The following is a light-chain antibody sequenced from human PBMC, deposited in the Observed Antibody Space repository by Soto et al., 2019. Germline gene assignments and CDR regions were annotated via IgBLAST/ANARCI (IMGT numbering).Light chain of an antibody. CDR2: KAS. Sequence: DIQMTQSPSTLSASVGDRVTITCRASQSISSWLAWYQQKPGKAPKLLIYKASSLESGVPSRFSDSGSGTEFTLTISSLQPDDFATYYCQQYHTWWTFGQGTKVEI. V-gene: IGKV1-5*03. CDR3: QQYHTWWT. CDR1: QSISSW. J-gene: IGKJ1*01.